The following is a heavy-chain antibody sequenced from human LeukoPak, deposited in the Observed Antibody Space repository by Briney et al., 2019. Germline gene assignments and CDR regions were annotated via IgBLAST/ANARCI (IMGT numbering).Heavy chain of an antibody. J-gene: IGHJ5*02. CDR1: GYTFTNYH. CDR3: AAGIGYCSGGSCYSGEFWFDP. D-gene: IGHD2-15*01. V-gene: IGHV1-2*06. CDR2: ICPSSGGT. Sequence: ASVKVSCKASGYTFTNYHMHWVRQAPGQGLEWMGRICPSSGGTNYAQKFQERVTITRDMSTSTAYMELSSLRSEDTAVYYCAAGIGYCSGGSCYSGEFWFDPWGQGTLVTVSS.